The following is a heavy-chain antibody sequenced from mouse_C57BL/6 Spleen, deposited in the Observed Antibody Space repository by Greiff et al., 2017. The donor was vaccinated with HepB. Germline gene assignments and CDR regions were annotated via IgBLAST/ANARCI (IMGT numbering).Heavy chain of an antibody. Sequence: QVQLQQSGPELVKPGASVKISCKASGYAFSSSWMNWVKQRPGKGLEWIGRIYPGDGDTNYNGKFKGKATLTADKSSSTAYMQLSSLTSEDSAVYFCAKYGNYVEWYFDVWGTGTTVTVSS. CDR1: GYAFSSSW. CDR3: AKYGNYVEWYFDV. V-gene: IGHV1-82*01. D-gene: IGHD2-1*01. J-gene: IGHJ1*03. CDR2: IYPGDGDT.